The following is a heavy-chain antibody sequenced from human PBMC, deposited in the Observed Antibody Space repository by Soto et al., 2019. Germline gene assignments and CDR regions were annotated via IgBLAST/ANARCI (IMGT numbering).Heavy chain of an antibody. Sequence: QLGGPLRLSCAASGFTFTSYAMTWVRQGPGKGLEWVSSIGTTTGDILYADSVKGRFTISRDNSKNTLYLQINSLRTEDTAIYYCAKRSPSGTYYFDYWGQGTLVTVSS. V-gene: IGHV3-23*01. CDR1: GFTFTSYA. D-gene: IGHD1-26*01. CDR3: AKRSPSGTYYFDY. CDR2: IGTTTGDI. J-gene: IGHJ4*02.